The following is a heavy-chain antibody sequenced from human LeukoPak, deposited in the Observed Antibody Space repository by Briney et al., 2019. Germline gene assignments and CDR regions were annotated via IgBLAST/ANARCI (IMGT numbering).Heavy chain of an antibody. Sequence: PGGSLRLSCAASGFTFSNAWMSWVRQAPGKGLEWVGRIKSKTDGGTTDYAAPVKGRFTISRDDSKNTLYLQMNSLKTEDTAVYYCARDLTGANFDYWGQGTLVTVSS. J-gene: IGHJ4*02. CDR1: GFTFSNAW. D-gene: IGHD7-27*01. CDR3: ARDLTGANFDY. CDR2: IKSKTDGGTT. V-gene: IGHV3-15*01.